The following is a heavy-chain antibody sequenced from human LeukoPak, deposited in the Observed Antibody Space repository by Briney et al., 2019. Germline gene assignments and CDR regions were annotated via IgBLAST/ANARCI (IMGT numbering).Heavy chain of an antibody. CDR2: ISGSGGYT. J-gene: IGHJ4*02. CDR3: ARDSLTMIVGRQKRGLDY. D-gene: IGHD3-22*01. CDR1: GFTFSSYA. Sequence: GGSLRLSCGASGFTFSSYAMTWVRQAPGKGLEWVSGISGSGGYTYYADSVKGRFTISRDNSKNSLYLQMNSLRAEDTAVYYCARDSLTMIVGRQKRGLDYWGQGTLVTVSS. V-gene: IGHV3-23*01.